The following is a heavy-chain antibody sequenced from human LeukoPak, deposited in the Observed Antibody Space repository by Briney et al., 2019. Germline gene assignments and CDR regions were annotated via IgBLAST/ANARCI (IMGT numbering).Heavy chain of an antibody. V-gene: IGHV1-69*05. CDR3: ARAEGYCSSTSCSPRTYYYYYMDV. D-gene: IGHD2-2*01. Sequence: GASVKVSCKASGGTFSSYAISWVRQAPGQGLEWMGGIIPIFGTANYAQKFQGRVTITTDESTSTAYMELSSLRSEDTAMYYCARAEGYCSSTSCSPRTYYYYYMDVWGKGTTVTVSS. CDR2: IIPIFGTA. CDR1: GGTFSSYA. J-gene: IGHJ6*03.